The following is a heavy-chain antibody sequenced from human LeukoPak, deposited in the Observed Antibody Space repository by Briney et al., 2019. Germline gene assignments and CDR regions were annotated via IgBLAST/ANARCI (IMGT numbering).Heavy chain of an antibody. D-gene: IGHD3-10*01. J-gene: IGHJ6*02. CDR3: ARDSGSGSYYQYYYYYYGMDV. CDR2: IYSGGST. V-gene: IGHV3-53*01. CDR1: GFTVSSNY. Sequence: PGGSLRLSCAASGFTVSSNYMSWVRQAPGKGLEWVSVIYSGGSTYYADSVKGRFTISRDNSKNTLYLQMNSLRAEDTAVYYCARDSGSGSYYQYYYYYYGMDVWGQGTTVTVSS.